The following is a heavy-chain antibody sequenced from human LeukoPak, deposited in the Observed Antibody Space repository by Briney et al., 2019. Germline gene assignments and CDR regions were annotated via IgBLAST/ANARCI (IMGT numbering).Heavy chain of an antibody. CDR3: ARDRGGYPYYFDY. V-gene: IGHV4-30-2*01. CDR1: GGSISSGGYY. CDR2: IYHSGST. Sequence: SQTLSLTCTVSGGSISSGGYYWSWIRQPPGKGLEWIGYIYHSGSTYYNPSLKSRVTISVDRSKNQFSLKLSSVTAADTAVHYCARDRGGYPYYFDYWGQGTLVTVSS. J-gene: IGHJ4*02. D-gene: IGHD3-22*01.